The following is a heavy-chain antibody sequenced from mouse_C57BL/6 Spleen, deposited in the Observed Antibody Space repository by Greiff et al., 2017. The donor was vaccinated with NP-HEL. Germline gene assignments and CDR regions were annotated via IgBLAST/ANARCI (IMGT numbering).Heavy chain of an antibody. Sequence: EVQRVESGGGLVKPGGSLKLSCAASGFTFSDYGMHWVRQAPEKGLEWVAYISSGSSTIYYADTVKGRFTISRDNAKNTLFLQMTSLRSEDTAMYYCARGVVATRGFAYWGQGTLVTVSA. CDR2: ISSGSSTI. V-gene: IGHV5-17*01. CDR3: ARGVVATRGFAY. CDR1: GFTFSDYG. D-gene: IGHD1-1*01. J-gene: IGHJ3*01.